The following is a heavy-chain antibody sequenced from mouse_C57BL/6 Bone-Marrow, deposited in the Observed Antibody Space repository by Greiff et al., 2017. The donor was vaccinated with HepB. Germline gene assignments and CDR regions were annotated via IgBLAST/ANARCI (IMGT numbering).Heavy chain of an antibody. Sequence: VQLQQSGPVLVKPGASVKMSCKASGYTFTDYYMNWVKQSHGKSLEWIGVINPYNGGTSYNQKFKGKATLTVDKSSSTAYMELNSLTSEDSAVYYCAPITTVVATTPFAYWGQGTLVTVSA. CDR1: GYTFTDYY. J-gene: IGHJ3*01. CDR2: INPYNGGT. D-gene: IGHD1-1*01. V-gene: IGHV1-19*01. CDR3: APITTVVATTPFAY.